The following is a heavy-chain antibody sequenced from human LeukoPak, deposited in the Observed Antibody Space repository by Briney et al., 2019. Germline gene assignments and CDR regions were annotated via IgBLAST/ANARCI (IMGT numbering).Heavy chain of an antibody. CDR2: IHYSGST. Sequence: SETLSLTCTVSGDSFSSYYWSWIRQPPGRGLEWIGYIHYSGSTNDNPSLKSRVTISVDTSKNQFSLNLISVTAADTAVYYCARHGTNRGGGYYFDYWGQGTLVTVSS. CDR3: ARHGTNRGGGYYFDY. V-gene: IGHV4-59*08. D-gene: IGHD2-8*01. J-gene: IGHJ4*02. CDR1: GDSFSSYY.